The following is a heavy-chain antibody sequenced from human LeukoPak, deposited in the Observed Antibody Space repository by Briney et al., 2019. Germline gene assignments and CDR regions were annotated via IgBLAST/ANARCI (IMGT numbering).Heavy chain of an antibody. CDR1: GFTFSSYW. D-gene: IGHD6-19*01. CDR3: ARVLLIAVAGTSGLYPLDY. J-gene: IGHJ4*02. Sequence: GGSLRLSCAASGFTFSSYWMSWVRQAPGKGLEWVANIKQDGSDKYYVDSVKGRFTISRDNAKNSLYLQMNSLRAEDTAVYYCARVLLIAVAGTSGLYPLDYWGQGTLVTVSS. CDR2: IKQDGSDK. V-gene: IGHV3-7*04.